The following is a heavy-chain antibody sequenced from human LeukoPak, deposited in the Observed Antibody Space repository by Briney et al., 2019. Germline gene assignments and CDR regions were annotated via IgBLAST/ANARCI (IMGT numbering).Heavy chain of an antibody. J-gene: IGHJ4*02. D-gene: IGHD6-13*01. CDR2: INPYSGDT. CDR1: GYTFTGYH. CDR3: ARDQGSLTRSWYTGY. V-gene: IGHV1-2*06. Sequence: ASVKVSCKASGYTFTGYHIHWVRQAPGQGLEWMGRINPYSGDTNSAQKFQGRVTMTRDTSITTAYMDLSSLTPDDTAVYFCARDQGSLTRSWYTGYWGQGTQVTVSS.